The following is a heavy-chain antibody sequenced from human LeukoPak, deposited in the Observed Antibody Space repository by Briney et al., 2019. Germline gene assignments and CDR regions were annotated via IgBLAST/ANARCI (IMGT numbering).Heavy chain of an antibody. CDR3: ARADGPKDAFDI. CDR2: IIPIFGTA. V-gene: IGHV1-69*05. Sequence: GASVKVSCKASGGTFSSYAISWVRQAPGQGLEWMGGIIPIFGTANYAQKFQGRVTMTRDTSTSTVYMELSSLRSEDTAVYYCARADGPKDAFDIWGQGTMVTVSS. J-gene: IGHJ3*02. CDR1: GGTFSSYA.